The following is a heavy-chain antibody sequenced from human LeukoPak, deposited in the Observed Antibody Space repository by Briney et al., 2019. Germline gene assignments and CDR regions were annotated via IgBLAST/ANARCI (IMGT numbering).Heavy chain of an antibody. CDR2: IIPIFGTA. D-gene: IGHD3-10*01. Sequence: SVKVSCKASGGTFSSYAISWVRQAPGQGLEWMGGIIPIFGTANYAQKFQGRVTITTDESTSTAYMVLSSLRSEDTAVYYCARKGWFGESYDREFDYWGQGTLVTVSS. CDR1: GGTFSSYA. V-gene: IGHV1-69*05. J-gene: IGHJ4*02. CDR3: ARKGWFGESYDREFDY.